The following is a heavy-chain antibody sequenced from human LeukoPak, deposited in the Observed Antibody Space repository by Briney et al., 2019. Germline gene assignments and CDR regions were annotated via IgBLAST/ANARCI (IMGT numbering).Heavy chain of an antibody. CDR1: GYTFTGYY. CDR3: YFVVVTTADAFDL. CDR2: INPNSGGT. V-gene: IGHV1-2*02. D-gene: IGHD2-21*02. J-gene: IGHJ3*01. Sequence: ASVKVSCKASGYTFTGYYMHWVRQAPGQGLEWMGWINPNSGGTNYAQKFQGRVTMTTYTSISTAYMELSRLRSDDTAIYYCYFVVVTTADAFDLWGQGTMVTVSS.